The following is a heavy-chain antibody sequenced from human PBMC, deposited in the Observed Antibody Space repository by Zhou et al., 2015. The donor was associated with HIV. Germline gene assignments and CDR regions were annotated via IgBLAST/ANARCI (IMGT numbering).Heavy chain of an antibody. CDR1: GDNFSNYV. J-gene: IGHJ2*01. D-gene: IGHD6-6*01. CDR2: IIPFFVAV. Sequence: QVQLVQSGVEVKKPGSSVKVSCQASGDNFSNYVIIWVRQAPGQGLEWMGGIIPFFVAVNYAPKFQGRVTITADESTSTAYMEMSGLRSEDTAVYYCARERGGATRPEWRYFDLWGRGTLVTVSS. CDR3: ARERGGATRPEWRYFDL. V-gene: IGHV1-69*01.